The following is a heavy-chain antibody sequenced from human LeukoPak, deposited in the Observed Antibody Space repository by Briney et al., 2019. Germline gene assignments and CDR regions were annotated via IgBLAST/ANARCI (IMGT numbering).Heavy chain of an antibody. CDR2: ISRSSDYK. CDR1: GFAFGDYH. J-gene: IGHJ4*02. D-gene: IGHD1-14*01. CDR3: AIDASLAGDRIEY. V-gene: IGHV3-11*06. Sequence: GGSLRLSCAASGFAFGDYHMSWIRQAPGKGLEWVSYISRSSDYKDFADSVRGRFTISRDNAKNSLYLQMNSLRAEDTGVYYCAIDASLAGDRIEYWGQGTLVTVSS.